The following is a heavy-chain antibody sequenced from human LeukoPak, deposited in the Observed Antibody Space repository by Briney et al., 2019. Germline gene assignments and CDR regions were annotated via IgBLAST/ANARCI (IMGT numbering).Heavy chain of an antibody. D-gene: IGHD5-18*01. J-gene: IGHJ4*02. CDR3: ASRTPPGDSANSFDY. CDR2: ISSSSSYI. Sequence: GGSLRLSCAASAFTFSSYNMNWVRQAPGKGLEWVSSISSSSSYIYYADSVKGRFTISRDNAKNSLYLQMNSLRAGDTAVYYCASRTPPGDSANSFDYWGQGTLVTVSS. V-gene: IGHV3-21*01. CDR1: AFTFSSYN.